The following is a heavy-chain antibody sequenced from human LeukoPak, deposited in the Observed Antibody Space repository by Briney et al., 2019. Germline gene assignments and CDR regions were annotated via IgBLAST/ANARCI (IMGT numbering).Heavy chain of an antibody. CDR1: GGYLRGYY. V-gene: IGHV4-34*01. Sequence: SETLSLTCGVYGGYLRGYYWTWLRQPPGKGLEWMGEINHSGSTNYIPTLKSRVTISIDTSKHQFSLILSSVTAADTAVYYCARAPLINTMIVTYGLDVWGQGATVTVSS. CDR3: ARAPLINTMIVTYGLDV. J-gene: IGHJ6*02. D-gene: IGHD3-22*01. CDR2: INHSGST.